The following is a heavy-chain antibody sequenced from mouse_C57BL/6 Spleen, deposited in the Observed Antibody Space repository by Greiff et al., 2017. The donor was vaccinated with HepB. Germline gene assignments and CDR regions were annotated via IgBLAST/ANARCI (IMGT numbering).Heavy chain of an antibody. D-gene: IGHD2-4*01. V-gene: IGHV5-12*01. J-gene: IGHJ2*01. Sequence: EVQRVESGGGLVQPGGSLKLSCAASGFTFSDYYMYWVRQTPEKRLEWVAYISNGGGSTYYPDTVKGRFTISRDNAKNTLYLQMSRLKSEDTAMYYCARRDDYGDYFDYWGQGTTLTVSS. CDR3: ARRDDYGDYFDY. CDR1: GFTFSDYY. CDR2: ISNGGGST.